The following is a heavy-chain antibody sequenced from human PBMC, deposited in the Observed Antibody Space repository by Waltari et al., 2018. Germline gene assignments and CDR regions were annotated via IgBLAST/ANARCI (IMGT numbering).Heavy chain of an antibody. CDR3: ARGPTDP. V-gene: IGHV4-61*02. Sequence: QVQLQESGPGLVKPSQTLSLPCPVSGGPISSGSYYWSWIRQPAGKGLEWIGRIYTSGSTNYNPSLKSRVTISVDTSKNQFSLKLSSVTAADTAVYYCARGPTDPWGQGTLVTVSS. CDR1: GGPISSGSYY. CDR2: IYTSGST. J-gene: IGHJ5*02.